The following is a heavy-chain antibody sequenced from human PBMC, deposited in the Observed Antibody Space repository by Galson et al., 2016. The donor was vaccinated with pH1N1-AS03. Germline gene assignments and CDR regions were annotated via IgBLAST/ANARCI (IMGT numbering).Heavy chain of an antibody. CDR1: GYTFTTYD. D-gene: IGHD2-15*01. CDR2: MNPDSGNT. J-gene: IGHJ5*02. CDR3: ARGVVDCSGPACSGTLRFDP. Sequence: VKVSCKASGYTFTTYDINWVRPAPGQGLEWMGWMNPDSGNTGYAPSFQGRVTITRDTSISTAYMELSTLRSEDTAVYYCARGVVDCSGPACSGTLRFDPWGQGTLVTVSS. V-gene: IGHV1-8*03.